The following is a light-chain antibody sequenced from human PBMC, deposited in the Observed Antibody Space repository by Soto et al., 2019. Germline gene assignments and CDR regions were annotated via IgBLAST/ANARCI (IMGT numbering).Light chain of an antibody. J-gene: IGKJ2*01. CDR1: QDIRNY. CDR3: QHYDHFPFT. V-gene: IGKV1-33*01. Sequence: DVQGTKCPSSLSASVGDRVTITCQASQDIRNYLNWYQQKPGKAPKLLIYAAINLDTVAPSRFSASGSGTHFTFTINSLQPEDIATYYCQHYDHFPFTFGQGTKLDI. CDR2: AAI.